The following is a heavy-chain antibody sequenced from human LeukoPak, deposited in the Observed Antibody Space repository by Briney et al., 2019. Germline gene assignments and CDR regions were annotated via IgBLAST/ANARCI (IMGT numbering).Heavy chain of an antibody. CDR2: IYISGST. D-gene: IGHD6-13*01. J-gene: IGHJ5*02. CDR3: VRGARAARNWFDP. Sequence: TSETLSLTCTVSGGSMSGYYWSWIRQPAGKGLEWIGRIYISGSTNYNPSLKSRVTMSVDTSKNQVSLKMSSVTAADTAVYYCVRGARAARNWFDPWGQGTLVTVAS. CDR1: GGSMSGYY. V-gene: IGHV4-4*07.